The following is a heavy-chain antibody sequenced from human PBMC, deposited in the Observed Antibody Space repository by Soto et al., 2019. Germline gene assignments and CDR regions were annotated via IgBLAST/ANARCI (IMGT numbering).Heavy chain of an antibody. CDR2: IDHRGSI. D-gene: IGHD6-19*01. CDR1: GYSIGSGHY. V-gene: IGHV4-38-2*01. Sequence: PSETLSLTCAVSGYSIGSGHYWGWIRQPPGRGLEWVGTIDHRGSISYNPSLRSRTTLSMDTSNNHFSLRLSSVTAADTAVYYCAGAMNSVWFCSWGQGTPVTV. CDR3: AGAMNSVWFCS. J-gene: IGHJ4*02.